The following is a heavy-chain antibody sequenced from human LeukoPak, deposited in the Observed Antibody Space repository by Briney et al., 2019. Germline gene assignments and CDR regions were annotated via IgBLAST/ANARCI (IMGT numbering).Heavy chain of an antibody. J-gene: IGHJ4*02. CDR1: GYTFTSYG. D-gene: IGHD1-26*01. CDR2: ISAYNGNT. CDR3: AWRTSGTYEYYFDY. Sequence: ASVKVSCKASGYTFTSYGISWVRQAPGQGLEWMGWISAYNGNTNYAQKLQGRVTMTTDTSTSTAYMELSSLRSDDTAVYYCAWRTSGTYEYYFDYWGQGTLVTVSS. V-gene: IGHV1-18*01.